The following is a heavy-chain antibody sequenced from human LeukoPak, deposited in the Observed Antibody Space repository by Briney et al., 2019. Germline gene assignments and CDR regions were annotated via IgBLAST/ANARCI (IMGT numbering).Heavy chain of an antibody. V-gene: IGHV3-30*18. CDR3: AKVPGDGRPGY. D-gene: IGHD3-10*01. CDR2: ISHEGSDK. CDR1: GFSSSTYG. J-gene: IGHJ4*02. Sequence: GGSLRLSCVASGFSSSTYGLNWVRQAPGKGLEWVAVISHEGSDKYYADSVKGRFTISRDNSKNTLYLQMTSLRPEDTALYYCAKVPGDGRPGYWGQGIMVTVSS.